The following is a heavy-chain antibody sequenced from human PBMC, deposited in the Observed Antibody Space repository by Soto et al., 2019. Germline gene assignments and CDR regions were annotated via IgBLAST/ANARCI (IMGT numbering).Heavy chain of an antibody. CDR3: ATKGRWYVGYYYYGMDV. D-gene: IGHD6-13*01. CDR1: GYSFTRHY. CDR2: IFPGGVNI. J-gene: IGHJ6*02. V-gene: IGHV1-46*01. Sequence: ASVKVSCKAIGYSFTRHYMHWVRQAPGQGLEWMGTIFPGGVNIAYAQKFEGRVTMTKDTSTDTAYMELSSLRSEDTAVYYCATKGRWYVGYYYYGMDVWGQGTTVTVSS.